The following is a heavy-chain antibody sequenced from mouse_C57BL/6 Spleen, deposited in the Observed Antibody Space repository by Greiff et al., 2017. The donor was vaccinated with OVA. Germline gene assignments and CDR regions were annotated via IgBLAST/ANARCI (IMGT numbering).Heavy chain of an antibody. CDR2: ISAGGSYT. Sequence: EVMLVESGGGLVKPGGSLKLSCAASGFTFSSYAMSWVRQTPAKRLEWVATISAGGSYTYSPANVKGRFTIARDNAKNNLYLQMSQLKSEDTAMYYCARDRDRNHFADWGQGTLVTVSA. CDR3: ARDRDRNHFAD. J-gene: IGHJ3*01. V-gene: IGHV5-4*01. CDR1: GFTFSSYA. D-gene: IGHD2-14*01.